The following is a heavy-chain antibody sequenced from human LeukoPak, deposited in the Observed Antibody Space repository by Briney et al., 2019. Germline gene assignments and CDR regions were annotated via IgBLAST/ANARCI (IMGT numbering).Heavy chain of an antibody. Sequence: GGSLRLSCAASGFTFSSYEMNWVRQAPGKGLEWVSFISSSGSAIHYADSVRGRFTISRDNAKNSLYLQMSRLRAEDTAVYYCAREKLSCFDSSGYFDYWGQGTLVTVSS. CDR1: GFTFSSYE. V-gene: IGHV3-48*03. D-gene: IGHD3-22*01. CDR2: ISSSGSAI. J-gene: IGHJ4*02. CDR3: AREKLSCFDSSGYFDY.